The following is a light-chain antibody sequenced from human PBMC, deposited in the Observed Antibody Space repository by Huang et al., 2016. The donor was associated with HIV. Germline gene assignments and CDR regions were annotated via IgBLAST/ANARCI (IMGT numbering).Light chain of an antibody. CDR2: GAS. J-gene: IGKJ3*01. V-gene: IGKV3-15*01. CDR3: QQYNNWPLFT. CDR1: QSVSSN. Sequence: EIVMTQSPATLSVSPGERATLSCRASQSVSSNLAWYQQQPGQAPRLLIYGASTRATGIPARCSGSGSGTEFTLTISSLQSEDFAVYYCQQYNNWPLFTFGPGTKVDIK.